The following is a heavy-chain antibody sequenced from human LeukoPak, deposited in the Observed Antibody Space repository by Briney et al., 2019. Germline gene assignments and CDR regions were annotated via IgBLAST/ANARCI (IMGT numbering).Heavy chain of an antibody. J-gene: IGHJ6*02. CDR1: GGTFSSYA. CDR3: ARFPNTAMVMGLEYYYYGMDV. Sequence: GASVKVSCKASGGTFSSYAISWVRQAPGQRLEWMGGIIPIFGTANYAQKFQGRVTITADESTSTAYMELSSLRSEDTAVYYCARFPNTAMVMGLEYYYYGMDVWGQGTTVTVSS. D-gene: IGHD5-18*01. V-gene: IGHV1-69*13. CDR2: IIPIFGTA.